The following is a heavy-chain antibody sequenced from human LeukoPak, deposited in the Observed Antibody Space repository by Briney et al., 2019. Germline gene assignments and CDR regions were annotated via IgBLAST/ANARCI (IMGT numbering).Heavy chain of an antibody. V-gene: IGHV4-39*01. D-gene: IGHD4-17*01. J-gene: IGHJ4*02. CDR2: IYYSGST. Sequence: SGTLSLTCTVSGGSISSSSYYWGWIRQPPGKGLEWIGSIYYSGSTYYNPSLKSRVTISVDTSKNQFSLKLSSVTAADTAVYYCARLTASFTTVTARNPTDYWGRGTLVTVSS. CDR1: GGSISSSSYY. CDR3: ARLTASFTTVTARNPTDY.